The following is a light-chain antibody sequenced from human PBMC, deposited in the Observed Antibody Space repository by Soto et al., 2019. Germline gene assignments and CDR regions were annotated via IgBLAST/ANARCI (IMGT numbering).Light chain of an antibody. V-gene: IGLV2-8*01. CDR2: EVT. CDR1: SSDVGGYNY. Sequence: QSVLTQPPSASGSPGQSVTISCTGTSSDVGGYNYVSWYQQHPGKAPRLVIYEVTKRPSGVPDRFSGSKSGNTASLTVSGLQADDEADYYCGSHAGNSNLVFGGGTKLTVL. J-gene: IGLJ3*02. CDR3: GSHAGNSNLV.